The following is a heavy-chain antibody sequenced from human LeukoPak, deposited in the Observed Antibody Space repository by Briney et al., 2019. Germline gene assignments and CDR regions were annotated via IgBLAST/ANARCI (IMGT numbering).Heavy chain of an antibody. V-gene: IGHV4-31*03. J-gene: IGHJ4*02. CDR2: IYYSGST. Sequence: SETLSPTCTVSGGSISSGGYYWSWIRQRPGKGLEWIGYIYYSGSTYYNPSLKSRVTISVDTSKNQFSLKLSSVTAADTAVYYCASFPMGITMVRGVIMGDYFDYWGQGTLVTVSS. CDR1: GGSISSGGYY. D-gene: IGHD3-10*01. CDR3: ASFPMGITMVRGVIMGDYFDY.